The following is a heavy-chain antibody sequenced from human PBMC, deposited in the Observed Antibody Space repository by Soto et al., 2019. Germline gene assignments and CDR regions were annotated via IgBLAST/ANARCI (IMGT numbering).Heavy chain of an antibody. CDR2: INHSGST. Sequence: SETLSLTCAVYGGSFSGYYWSWIRQPPGKGLERIGEINHSGSTNYNPSLKSRVTISVDTSKNQFSLKLSSVTAADTAVYYCARGAAAGWFDPWGQGTLVTVSS. J-gene: IGHJ5*02. CDR3: ARGAAAGWFDP. V-gene: IGHV4-34*01. CDR1: GGSFSGYY. D-gene: IGHD6-13*01.